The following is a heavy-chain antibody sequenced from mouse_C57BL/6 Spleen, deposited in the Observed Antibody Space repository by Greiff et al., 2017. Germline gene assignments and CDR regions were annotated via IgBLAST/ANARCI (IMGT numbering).Heavy chain of an antibody. CDR2: IWGGGST. CDR1: VFSLTSYG. Sequence: QVQLQASGPGLVAPSQSLSITCTVSVFSLTSYGVDWVRHPPGKVLDWLGVIWGGGSTTYNYALMSRLSISKDKSKSQIFLKMNSLQTDGTAMYYCAAQATGTWGFAYWGKGTLGTVSA. V-gene: IGHV2-9*01. D-gene: IGHD4-1*01. J-gene: IGHJ3*01. CDR3: AAQATGTWGFAY.